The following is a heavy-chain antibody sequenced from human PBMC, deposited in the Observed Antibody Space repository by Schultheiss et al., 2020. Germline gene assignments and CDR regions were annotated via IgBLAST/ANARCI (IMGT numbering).Heavy chain of an antibody. CDR1: GFTFSTYG. D-gene: IGHD3-3*01. CDR3: ASEAKIFGVFLDDY. CDR2: IKQDGSEK. Sequence: GGSLRLSCAASGFTFSTYGMHWVRQAPGKGLEWVANIKQDGSEKYYVDSVKGRFTISRDNAKNSLYLQMNSLRAEDTAVYYCASEAKIFGVFLDDYWGQGTLVTLSS. J-gene: IGHJ4*02. V-gene: IGHV3-7*03.